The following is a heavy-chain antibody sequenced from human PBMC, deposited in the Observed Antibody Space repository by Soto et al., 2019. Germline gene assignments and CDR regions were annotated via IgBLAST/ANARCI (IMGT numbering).Heavy chain of an antibody. V-gene: IGHV3-23*01. CDR3: ARGYCSGGSCPEAVAGLEYFQH. CDR2: ISGSGGST. Sequence: GGSLRLSCAASGFTFSSYAMSWVRQAPGKGLEWVSAISGSGGSTYYADSVKGRFTISRDNSKNTLYLQMNSLRAEDTAVYYCARGYCSGGSCPEAVAGLEYFQHWGQGTLVTVSS. J-gene: IGHJ1*01. D-gene: IGHD2-15*01. CDR1: GFTFSSYA.